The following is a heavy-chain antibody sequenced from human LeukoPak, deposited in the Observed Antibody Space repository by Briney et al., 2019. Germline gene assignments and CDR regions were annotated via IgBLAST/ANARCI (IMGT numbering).Heavy chain of an antibody. CDR2: INPNSGGT. V-gene: IGHV1-2*02. CDR3: ARDMLYCSSTSCQNHPVPSPLDC. CDR1: GYTFTCYY. Sequence: GASVKVSCKASGYTFTCYYMHWVRQAPGQGLEWMGWINPNSGGTNYAQKFQGRVTMTRDTSISTAYMELSRLRSDDTAVYYCARDMLYCSSTSCQNHPVPSPLDCWGQGTLVTVSS. D-gene: IGHD2-2*01. J-gene: IGHJ4*02.